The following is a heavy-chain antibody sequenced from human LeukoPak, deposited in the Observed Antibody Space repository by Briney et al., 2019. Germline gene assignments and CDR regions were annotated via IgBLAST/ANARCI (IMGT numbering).Heavy chain of an antibody. CDR3: AKGSGWYKSIDY. J-gene: IGHJ4*01. Sequence: GGSLRLSCAASGFTFSSYWMSWMRQAPGKGLEWVANIKYDGNEEYYVDSVKGRFTISRDNAKNSVYLQMNSLRAEDTALYYCAKGSGWYKSIDYWGQGTLVTVSS. V-gene: IGHV3-7*03. CDR2: IKYDGNEE. D-gene: IGHD6-19*01. CDR1: GFTFSSYW.